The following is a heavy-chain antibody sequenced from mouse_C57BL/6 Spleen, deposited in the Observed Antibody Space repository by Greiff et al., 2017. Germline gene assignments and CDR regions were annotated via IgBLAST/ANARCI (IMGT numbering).Heavy chain of an antibody. CDR1: GYTFTSYW. Sequence: VQLQQPGAELVRPGTSVKLSCKASGYTFTSYWMHWVKQRPGQGLEWIGVIDPSDSYTNYNQKFKGKATLTVDTSSSTAYMQHSSLTSEDSAVDYWRRRDGNYVFDYWGQGTSLTVSS. D-gene: IGHD2-1*01. CDR3: RRRDGNYVFDY. V-gene: IGHV1-59*01. CDR2: IDPSDSYT. J-gene: IGHJ2*02.